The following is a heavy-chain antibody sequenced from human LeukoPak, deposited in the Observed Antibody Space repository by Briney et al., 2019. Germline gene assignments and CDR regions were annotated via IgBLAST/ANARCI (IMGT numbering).Heavy chain of an antibody. D-gene: IGHD3-10*01. CDR3: ERASAGMVRLFDP. V-gene: IGHV3-7*01. CDR1: GFTFSNYW. Sequence: PGGSLRLSCAASGFTFSNYWMSWVRQAPGKGLEWVANIKQDGSKKYYVDSVKGRFTISRDNARNSLYLQMNSLRAEDTAVYYCERASAGMVRLFDPWGQGTLVTVSS. J-gene: IGHJ5*02. CDR2: IKQDGSKK.